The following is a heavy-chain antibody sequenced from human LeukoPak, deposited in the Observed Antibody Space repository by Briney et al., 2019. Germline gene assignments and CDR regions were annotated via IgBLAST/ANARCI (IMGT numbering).Heavy chain of an antibody. D-gene: IGHD2-2*02. Sequence: GESLKISCKGSGYSCTNYWIGWVSQVPGKGLEWMGIIYPGDSDTGYSPSFQDQVTISAAKSTSTAYLQWSSLKASDSAMYYCARPPDRGYTSKFASWGQGTLVTVSS. CDR1: GYSCTNYW. J-gene: IGHJ4*02. CDR2: IYPGDSDT. V-gene: IGHV5-51*01. CDR3: ARPPDRGYTSKFAS.